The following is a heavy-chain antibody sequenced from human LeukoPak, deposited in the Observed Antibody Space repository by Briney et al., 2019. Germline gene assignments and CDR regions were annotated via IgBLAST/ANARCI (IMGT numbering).Heavy chain of an antibody. CDR2: IIPIFGTA. D-gene: IGHD5-12*01. CDR3: ARDAPADSGYAASPYYFDY. J-gene: IGHJ4*02. V-gene: IGHV1-69*05. CDR1: GGTFSSYA. Sequence: SVKVSCKASGGTFSSYAISWVRQAPGQGLEWMGRIIPIFGTANYAQKFQGRVTITTDESTSTAYMELSSLRSEDTAVYYCARDAPADSGYAASPYYFDYWGQGTLVTVSS.